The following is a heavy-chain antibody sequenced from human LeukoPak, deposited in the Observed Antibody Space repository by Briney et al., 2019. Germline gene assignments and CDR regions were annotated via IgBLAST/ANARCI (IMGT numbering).Heavy chain of an antibody. CDR3: ARGSGYDWDYYYGMDV. CDR2: IYTSGST. CDR1: GGSISSYY. V-gene: IGHV4-4*07. D-gene: IGHD5-12*01. Sequence: SETLSLTCTVSGGSISSYYWSWIRQPAGKGLEWIGRIYTSGSTNYNPSLKSRVTMSVDTSKNQFSLKLCSVTAADTAVYYCARGSGYDWDYYYGMDVWGQGTTVTVSS. J-gene: IGHJ6*02.